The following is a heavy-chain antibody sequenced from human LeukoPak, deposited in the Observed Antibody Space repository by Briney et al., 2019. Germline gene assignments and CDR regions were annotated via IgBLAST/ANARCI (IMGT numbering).Heavy chain of an antibody. CDR3: AREGYSSISWYTPLDY. CDR2: ISSSGSTI. D-gene: IGHD6-13*01. J-gene: IGHJ4*02. CDR1: GFTFSDYY. Sequence: GGSLRLSCAASGFTFSDYYMSWIRQAPGKGLEWVSYISSSGSTIYYADSVKGRFTISRDNAKNSLYLQMNSLRAEDTAVYYCAREGYSSISWYTPLDYWGQGTLVTVSS. V-gene: IGHV3-11*01.